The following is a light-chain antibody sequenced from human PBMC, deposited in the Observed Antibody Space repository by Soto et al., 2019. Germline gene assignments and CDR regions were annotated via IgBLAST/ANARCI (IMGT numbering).Light chain of an antibody. CDR3: QQSYSTPRT. CDR1: QSISTY. V-gene: IGKV1-39*01. CDR2: AAS. Sequence: DIQMTQSPSSQSASVGDRVSITCQASQSISTYLNWYQQKVGKAPKLLIYAASSLQRGVPSRFSGSGSGTDFTLTISSLQPEDFATYYCQQSYSTPRTFGQGTKLEIK. J-gene: IGKJ2*02.